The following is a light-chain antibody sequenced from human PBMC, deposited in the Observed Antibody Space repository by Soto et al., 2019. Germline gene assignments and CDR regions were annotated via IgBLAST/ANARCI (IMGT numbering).Light chain of an antibody. CDR3: HQGYSTRT. Sequence: DIQMTQSPSSLSASVGDRVTITCRASQSISSYLNWYQHKSGKAPKLLIHAASGLQSGLPSRFSGSGSGTDFTLTISCLQPGDFATHYCHQGYSTRTFGQRTQPEIK. J-gene: IGKJ2*01. CDR2: AAS. CDR1: QSISSY. V-gene: IGKV1-39*01.